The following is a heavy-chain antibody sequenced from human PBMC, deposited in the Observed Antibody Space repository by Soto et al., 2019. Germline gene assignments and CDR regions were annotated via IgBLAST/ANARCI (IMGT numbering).Heavy chain of an antibody. V-gene: IGHV1-8*01. CDR1: GYTFSTYD. J-gene: IGHJ4*02. D-gene: IGHD6-13*01. Sequence: QVQLVQSGAEVKKPGASVKVSCRASGYTFSTYDIDWVRLAPGQGLEWMGSMNPNTGNTEYAQKFQGGVTMTRDTSESTVYRELSSRRCEDTAIYYGARTMGGIAAAGNDYWGQGTLGTVSS. CDR3: ARTMGGIAAAGNDY. CDR2: MNPNTGNT.